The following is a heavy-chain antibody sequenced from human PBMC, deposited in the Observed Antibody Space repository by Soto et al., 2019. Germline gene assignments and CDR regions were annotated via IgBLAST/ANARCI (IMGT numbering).Heavy chain of an antibody. V-gene: IGHV2-5*02. Sequence: QITLKESGPTLVKPTQTLTLTCTLSGFSLSTSGAGVGWIRQPPGKALEWLALIYWDDDKRYSPSLKSRLTITKDTSKNPVVLTMTNMDPVDTATYYCAHKGDGYRGFKCWGQGTLVTVSS. J-gene: IGHJ4*02. D-gene: IGHD5-12*01. CDR3: AHKGDGYRGFKC. CDR1: GFSLSTSGAG. CDR2: IYWDDDK.